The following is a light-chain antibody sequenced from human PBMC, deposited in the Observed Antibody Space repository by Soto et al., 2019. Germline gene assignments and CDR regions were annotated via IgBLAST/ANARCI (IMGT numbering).Light chain of an antibody. CDR2: GNS. CDR3: QSYASSMSGVV. J-gene: IGLJ2*01. V-gene: IGLV1-40*01. CDR1: SSNIGAGYD. Sequence: QSVLTQPPSVSGAPVQRVTISCTGSSSNIGAGYDVHWYQQLPGTAPKLLIYGNSNRPSGVPDRFSGSKSGTSASLAITGLQADDEADYYCQSYASSMSGVVFGGGNKVTVL.